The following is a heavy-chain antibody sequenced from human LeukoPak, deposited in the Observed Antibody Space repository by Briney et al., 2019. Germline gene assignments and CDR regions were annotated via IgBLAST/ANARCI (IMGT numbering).Heavy chain of an antibody. D-gene: IGHD2-15*01. CDR1: GFTFYTYA. Sequence: PGGSLRLSCAASGFTFYTYAMTWVRQAPGKGLEWVSSISGSGDNTYYADSVKGRFTVSRDNSKNTLCLQMNSLRAEDTAVYYCAKTPGDCTGGTCYSFDYWGQGSLVTVSS. CDR2: ISGSGDNT. CDR3: AKTPGDCTGGTCYSFDY. V-gene: IGHV3-23*01. J-gene: IGHJ4*02.